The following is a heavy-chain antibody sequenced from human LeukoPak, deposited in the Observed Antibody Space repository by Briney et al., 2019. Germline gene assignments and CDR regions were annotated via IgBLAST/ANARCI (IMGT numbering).Heavy chain of an antibody. CDR3: TREGFTIFGVVIPFDY. D-gene: IGHD3-3*01. Sequence: GGSLRLSCTASGFTFGDYAMSWVRQAPGKGLEWVGFIRSKAYGGTTEYAASVKGRFTISRDDSKSIAYLQMNRLKTEDTAVYYCTREGFTIFGVVIPFDYWGQGTLVTVSS. CDR2: IRSKAYGGTT. CDR1: GFTFGDYA. J-gene: IGHJ4*02. V-gene: IGHV3-49*04.